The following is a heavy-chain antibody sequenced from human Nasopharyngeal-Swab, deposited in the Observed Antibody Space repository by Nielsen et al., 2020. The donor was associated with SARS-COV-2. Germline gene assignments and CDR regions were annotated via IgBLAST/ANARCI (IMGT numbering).Heavy chain of an antibody. V-gene: IGHV3-23*03. D-gene: IGHD3-10*01. CDR1: GFTFSSYA. Sequence: GESLKISCAASGFTFSSYAMSWVRQAPGKGLEWVSVIYSGGSSTYYADSVKGRFTLSRDNSKNTLYLQMNSLRAEDTAVYYCAKDHSPYGSGSYPYYYYGMDVWGQGTTVTVSS. CDR2: IYSGGSST. J-gene: IGHJ6*02. CDR3: AKDHSPYGSGSYPYYYYGMDV.